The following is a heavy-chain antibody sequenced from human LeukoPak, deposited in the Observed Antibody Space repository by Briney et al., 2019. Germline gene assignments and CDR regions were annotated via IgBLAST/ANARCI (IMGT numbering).Heavy chain of an antibody. Sequence: ASVKVSCKASGGTFSSYAISWVRQAPGQGLEWMGGIIPIFGTATYAQKFQGRVTITTDESTSTAYMELSSLRSEDTAVYYCARGALGYCSSTSCYNFFYWFDPWGQGTLVTVSS. J-gene: IGHJ5*02. CDR1: GGTFSSYA. V-gene: IGHV1-69*05. CDR2: IIPIFGTA. D-gene: IGHD2-2*02. CDR3: ARGALGYCSSTSCYNFFYWFDP.